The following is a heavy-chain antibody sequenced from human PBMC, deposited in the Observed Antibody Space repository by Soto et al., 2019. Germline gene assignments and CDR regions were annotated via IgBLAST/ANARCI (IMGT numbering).Heavy chain of an antibody. J-gene: IGHJ4*02. CDR3: ARHSAHYYGSGSYYSGFDY. CDR1: GGSISSSSYY. D-gene: IGHD3-10*01. Sequence: PSETLSLTCTVSGGSISSSSYYWGWIRQPPGKGLEWIGSIYYSGSTYYNPSLKSRVTISVDTSKNQFSLKLSSVTAADTAVYYCARHSAHYYGSGSYYSGFDYWGQGTLVTVSS. V-gene: IGHV4-39*01. CDR2: IYYSGST.